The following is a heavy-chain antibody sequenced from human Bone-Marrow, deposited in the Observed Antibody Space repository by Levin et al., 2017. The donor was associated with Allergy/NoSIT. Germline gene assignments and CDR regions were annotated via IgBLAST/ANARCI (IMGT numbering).Heavy chain of an antibody. J-gene: IGHJ6*02. CDR3: ARALPYYFDISNSHLYYYYGMDV. V-gene: IGHV1-8*01. D-gene: IGHD3-22*01. Sequence: KRGESLKISCKASGYTFTNYDINWVRQAPGQGLEWMGWMNPNSGNTGSAQKFQGRVTMTRDTSMRTAYMELSSLGSEDTAVYYCARALPYYFDISNSHLYYYYGMDVWGQGTTVTVSS. CDR2: MNPNSGNT. CDR1: GYTFTNYD.